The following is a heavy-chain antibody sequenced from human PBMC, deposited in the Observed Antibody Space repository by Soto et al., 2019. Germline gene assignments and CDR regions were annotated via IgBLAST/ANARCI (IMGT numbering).Heavy chain of an antibody. CDR3: ARGMTPPGAPAWYYFDS. D-gene: IGHD2-8*02. J-gene: IGHJ4*02. CDR1: GASITGSFF. Sequence: PWETLSLTCTVSGASITGSFFWSWIRQPAGKGLEWIGRFSLSGTTNYNPSLRSRVTMSADVSKNQFSLRLTSVTAADTALYYCARGMTPPGAPAWYYFDSWGQGTLVTVSS. V-gene: IGHV4-4*07. CDR2: FSLSGTT.